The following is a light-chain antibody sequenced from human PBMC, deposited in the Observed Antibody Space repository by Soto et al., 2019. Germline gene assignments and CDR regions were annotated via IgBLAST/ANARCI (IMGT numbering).Light chain of an antibody. V-gene: IGKV3-11*01. Sequence: EIVLTQSPATLSLSPGERATLSCRASQSVSSYLAWYQQKPGQAPRLLIYDASNRATGIPARFSGSGSGTDFTVTISSLEPEDFAVYCCQHRGNWPPYTFGQGTKLEIK. J-gene: IGKJ2*01. CDR2: DAS. CDR3: QHRGNWPPYT. CDR1: QSVSSY.